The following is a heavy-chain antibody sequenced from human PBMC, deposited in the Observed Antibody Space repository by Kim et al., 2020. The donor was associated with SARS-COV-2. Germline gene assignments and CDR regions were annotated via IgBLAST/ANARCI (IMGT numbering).Heavy chain of an antibody. Sequence: YYADSVKGRFTISRDKSKHTLYLQMNSLRAEDTAVYYCAKGSSGWYLFDYWGQGTLVTVSS. D-gene: IGHD6-19*01. V-gene: IGHV3-23*01. J-gene: IGHJ4*02. CDR3: AKGSSGWYLFDY.